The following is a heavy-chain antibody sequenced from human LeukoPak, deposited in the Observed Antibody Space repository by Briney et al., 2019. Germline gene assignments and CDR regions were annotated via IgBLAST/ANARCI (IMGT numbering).Heavy chain of an antibody. CDR2: INHSGST. CDR3: ARSSYYYGSGSCRRRGNWFDP. V-gene: IGHV4-34*01. CDR1: GGSFSGYY. Sequence: PSETLSLTCAVYGGSFSGYYWSWIRQPPGKGLEWIGEINHSGSTNYNPSLKSRVTISVDTSKNQFSLKLSSVTAADTAVYYCARSSYYYGSGSCRRRGNWFDPWGQGTLVTVSS. J-gene: IGHJ5*02. D-gene: IGHD3-10*01.